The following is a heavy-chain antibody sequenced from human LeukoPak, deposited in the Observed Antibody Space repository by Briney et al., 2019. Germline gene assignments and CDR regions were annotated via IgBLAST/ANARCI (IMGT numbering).Heavy chain of an antibody. Sequence: PGGSLKLSCAASGFTFSNYGMHRVRQAPGKGLEWVAVISYDGSNKYYADSVKGRFTISRDNSKNTLYLQMNSLRAEDTAVYYCAKVNTPYTGIVGAEPFHYWGQGTLVTVTS. CDR1: GFTFSNYG. J-gene: IGHJ4*02. V-gene: IGHV3-30*18. CDR3: AKVNTPYTGIVGAEPFHY. D-gene: IGHD1-26*01. CDR2: ISYDGSNK.